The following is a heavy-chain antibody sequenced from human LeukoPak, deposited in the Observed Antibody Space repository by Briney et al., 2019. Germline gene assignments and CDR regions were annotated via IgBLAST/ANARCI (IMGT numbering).Heavy chain of an antibody. CDR1: GGSISSYY. Sequence: SMTLSLTCTVSGGSISSYYWSWIRQPPGKGLEWIGYIYYSGSTNYNPSLKSRVTISVDTSKNQFSLKLSSVTAADTAVYYCARGSRFNYYGSGSLYYYYGMDVWGKGTTVTVSS. CDR2: IYYSGST. J-gene: IGHJ6*04. V-gene: IGHV4-59*01. CDR3: ARGSRFNYYGSGSLYYYYGMDV. D-gene: IGHD3-10*01.